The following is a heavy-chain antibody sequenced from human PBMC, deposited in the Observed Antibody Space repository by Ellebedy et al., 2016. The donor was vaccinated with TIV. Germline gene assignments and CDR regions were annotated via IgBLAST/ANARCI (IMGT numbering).Heavy chain of an antibody. Sequence: GESLKISCVASGFKISSDSFYWVRQAPGKGLEWLAAITEDGKYAYVAESVRGRFTISRDTSKSTLYLQVDSLTPEDTAVYYCGRDFSHYGSGSYITHWGQGTLVTVSS. CDR3: GRDFSHYGSGSYITH. D-gene: IGHD3-10*01. CDR1: GFKISSDS. J-gene: IGHJ4*02. CDR2: ITEDGKYA. V-gene: IGHV3-30*04.